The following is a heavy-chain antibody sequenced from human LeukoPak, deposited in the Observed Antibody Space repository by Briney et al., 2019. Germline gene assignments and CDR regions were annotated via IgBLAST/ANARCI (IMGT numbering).Heavy chain of an antibody. CDR2: ISAYNGNT. CDR3: ARADYPNYDFWSGYYPYYYYGMDV. V-gene: IGHV1-18*01. Sequence: ASVKVSCKASGYTFTSYGISWVRQAPGQGLEWMGWISAYNGNTNYAQKLQGRVTMTTDTSTSTAYMELRSLRSDDTAVYYCARADYPNYDFWSGYYPYYYYGMDVWGQGTTVTVSS. CDR1: GYTFTSYG. D-gene: IGHD3-3*01. J-gene: IGHJ6*02.